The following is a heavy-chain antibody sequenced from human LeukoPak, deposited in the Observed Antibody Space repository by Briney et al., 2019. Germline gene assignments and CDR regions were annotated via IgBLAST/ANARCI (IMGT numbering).Heavy chain of an antibody. CDR3: ARLGYSSGWYYFDY. Sequence: SETLSLTCTVSGGSISSYYWSWIRQPAGKGLEWIGRIYTSGSTNYNPSLKSRVTISVDTSKNQFSLKLSSVTAADTAVYYCARLGYSSGWYYFDYWGQGTLVTVSS. CDR2: IYTSGST. CDR1: GGSISSYY. D-gene: IGHD6-19*01. V-gene: IGHV4-4*07. J-gene: IGHJ4*02.